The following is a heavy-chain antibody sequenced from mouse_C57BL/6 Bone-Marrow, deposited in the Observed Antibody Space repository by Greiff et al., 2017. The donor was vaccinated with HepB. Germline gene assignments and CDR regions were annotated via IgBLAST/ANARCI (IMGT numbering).Heavy chain of an antibody. CDR2: IYPRDGST. CDR1: GYTFTSYD. J-gene: IGHJ1*01. V-gene: IGHV1-85*01. CDR3: SRGEYGSSYYWYFDV. D-gene: IGHD1-1*01. Sequence: QVQLQQSGPELVKPGASVKLSCKASGYTFTSYDINWVKQRPGQGREWIGWIYPRDGSTKYKEKFKGKGTLTVDTSSSTAYMERHSLTSGDSAVYFCSRGEYGSSYYWYFDVWGAGTTGTVSS.